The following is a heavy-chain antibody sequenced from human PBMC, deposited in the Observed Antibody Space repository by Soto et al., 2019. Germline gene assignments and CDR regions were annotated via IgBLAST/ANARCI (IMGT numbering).Heavy chain of an antibody. D-gene: IGHD3-10*02. Sequence: EVQLVESGGDFVKPGGSLRLSCEASGFTFTDVWMTWVRQAPGKGLECVGRIKRKIDGETTDYAAPVKGRYSISRDDLKNTQFLQMNSLKSEDTAVYYCAVDAQWSRINCPGAYDIWGQGTIVTVSS. V-gene: IGHV3-15*01. J-gene: IGHJ3*02. CDR2: IKRKIDGETT. CDR3: AVDAQWSRINCPGAYDI. CDR1: GFTFTDVW.